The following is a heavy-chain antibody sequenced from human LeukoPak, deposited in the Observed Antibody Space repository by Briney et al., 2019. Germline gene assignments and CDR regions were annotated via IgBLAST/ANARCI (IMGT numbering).Heavy chain of an antibody. D-gene: IGHD6-19*01. J-gene: IGHJ4*02. CDR1: GFTFSSYA. CDR2: ISYDGSNK. Sequence: PGRSLRLSCAASGFTFSSYAMHWVRQAPGKGLEWVAVISYDGSNKYYADSVKGRFTISRDNSKNTLYLQMNSLRAEDTAVYYCARVLSGWYPLDYWGQGTLVTVSS. CDR3: ARVLSGWYPLDY. V-gene: IGHV3-30-3*01.